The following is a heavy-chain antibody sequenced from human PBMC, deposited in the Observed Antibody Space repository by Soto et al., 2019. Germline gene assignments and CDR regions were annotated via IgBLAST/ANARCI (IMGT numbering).Heavy chain of an antibody. Sequence: SVKVSCKASGGTFSSYAISWVRQAPGQGLEWMGGIIPIFGTANYAQKFQGRVTMTEDTSTDTAYMELSSLRSEDTAVYYCATVGVAPNWFDHWGQGTLVTVS. V-gene: IGHV1-69*06. CDR2: IIPIFGTA. J-gene: IGHJ5*02. CDR1: GGTFSSYA. CDR3: ATVGVAPNWFDH. D-gene: IGHD3-3*01.